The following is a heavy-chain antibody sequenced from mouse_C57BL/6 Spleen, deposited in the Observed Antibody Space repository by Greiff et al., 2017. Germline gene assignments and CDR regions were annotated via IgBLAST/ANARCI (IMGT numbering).Heavy chain of an antibody. Sequence: VQLQQSGAELARPAASVKMSCKASGYTFTSYTMHWVKQRPGQGLEWIGYINPSSGYTKYNQKFKDKATLTADKSSSTAYMQLSSLTSEDSAVYYCARGNYDGYYGYAMDYWGQGTSVTVSS. CDR1: GYTFTSYT. J-gene: IGHJ4*01. CDR2: INPSSGYT. D-gene: IGHD2-3*01. CDR3: ARGNYDGYYGYAMDY. V-gene: IGHV1-4*01.